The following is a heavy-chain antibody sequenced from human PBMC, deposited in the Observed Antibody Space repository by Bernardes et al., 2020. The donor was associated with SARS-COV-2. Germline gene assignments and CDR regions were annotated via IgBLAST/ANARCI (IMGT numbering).Heavy chain of an antibody. Sequence: SLSLSCAASGFTFSSYAMSWVRQAPGKGLEWVSAISGSGGSTYYADSVKGRFTISRDNSKNTLYLQMNSLRAEDTAVYYCAKSPRPTNDYGDYWGQGTLVTVSS. V-gene: IGHV3-23*01. CDR3: AKSPRPTNDYGDY. CDR2: ISGSGGST. CDR1: GFTFSSYA. J-gene: IGHJ4*02.